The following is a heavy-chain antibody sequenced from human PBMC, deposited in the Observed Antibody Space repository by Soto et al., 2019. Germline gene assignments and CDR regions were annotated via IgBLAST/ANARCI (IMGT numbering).Heavy chain of an antibody. CDR3: ARQESGTTFFDY. V-gene: IGHV4-39*01. Sequence: SETLSLTCTVSGGSISSSSYYWGWIRQPPGKGLEWIGSIYYSGSTYYNPSLKSRVTISVDTSKNQFSLKLSSVTAADTAVYYCARQESGTTFFDYWCQGTLVTVSS. J-gene: IGHJ4*02. D-gene: IGHD1-1*01. CDR1: GGSISSSSYY. CDR2: IYYSGST.